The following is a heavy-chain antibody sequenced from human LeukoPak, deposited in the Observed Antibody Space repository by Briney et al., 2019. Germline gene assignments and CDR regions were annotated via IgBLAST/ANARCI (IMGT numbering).Heavy chain of an antibody. CDR1: GFNFSSYA. J-gene: IGHJ3*02. CDR2: IKQDGSEK. Sequence: GGSLRLSCAASGFNFSSYAMHWVRQAPGKGLEWVANIKQDGSEKYYVDSVKGRFTISRDNAKNSLYLQMNSLRAEDTAVYYCAGYSSSWYRGAFDIWGQGTMVTVSS. D-gene: IGHD6-13*01. CDR3: AGYSSSWYRGAFDI. V-gene: IGHV3-7*01.